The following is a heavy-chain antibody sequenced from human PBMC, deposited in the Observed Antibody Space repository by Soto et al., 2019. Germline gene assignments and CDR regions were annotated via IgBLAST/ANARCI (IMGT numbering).Heavy chain of an antibody. D-gene: IGHD4-4*01. CDR2: IGTGGDT. J-gene: IGHJ2*01. CDR3: ARDTLDYITYGWYFEA. V-gene: IGHV3-13*01. CDR1: GLTFSRSD. Sequence: EEQLVESGGGLVQPGGSLRLSCAASGLTFSRSDMHWVRQATGKGLEWVSAIGTGGDTYYSDSVKGRFTISRENAKNSLYLQMDSLTAEDTAVYYCARDTLDYITYGWYFEAWGRGTLVTVSS.